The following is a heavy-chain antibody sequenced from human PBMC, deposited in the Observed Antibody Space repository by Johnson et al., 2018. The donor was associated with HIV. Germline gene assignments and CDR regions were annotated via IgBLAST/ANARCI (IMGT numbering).Heavy chain of an antibody. CDR2: IGTAGDT. V-gene: IGHV3-13*01. Sequence: EVQLVESGGGVVQPGRSLRLSCAASGFTFSSYDLHWVRQATGKGLEWVSAIGTAGDTYYPGSVKGRFTISRQNAKNSLYLQMNSLRAGDTAVYYCARGFEVAAGWGQGTMVTVSS. CDR1: GFTFSSYD. D-gene: IGHD6-13*01. CDR3: ARGFEVAAG. J-gene: IGHJ3*01.